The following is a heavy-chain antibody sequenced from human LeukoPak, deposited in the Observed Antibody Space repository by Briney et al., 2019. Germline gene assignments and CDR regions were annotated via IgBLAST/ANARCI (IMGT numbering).Heavy chain of an antibody. V-gene: IGHV1-24*01. Sequence: ASVKVSCKVSGYTLTELSMHWVRQAPGKGLEWMRGFDPEDGETIYAQKFQGRVTMTEDTSTDTAYMELSSLRSEDTAVYYCARGDGYRALVVDWGQGTLVTVSS. J-gene: IGHJ4*02. CDR2: FDPEDGET. D-gene: IGHD5-24*01. CDR3: ARGDGYRALVVD. CDR1: GYTLTELS.